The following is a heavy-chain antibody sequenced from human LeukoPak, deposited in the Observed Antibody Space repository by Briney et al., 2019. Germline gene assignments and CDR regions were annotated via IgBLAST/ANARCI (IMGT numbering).Heavy chain of an antibody. D-gene: IGHD3-22*01. V-gene: IGHV1-2*06. CDR3: ARVGYYDSSGYLDY. Sequence: ASVKVFCKASGYIFTDYYMHWVRQAPGQGLEWMGRINPNSGGTNYAQKFQGRVTMTRDTSISTAYMELSRLRSDDTAVYYCARVGYYDSSGYLDYWGQGTLVSVSS. CDR2: INPNSGGT. CDR1: GYIFTDYY. J-gene: IGHJ4*02.